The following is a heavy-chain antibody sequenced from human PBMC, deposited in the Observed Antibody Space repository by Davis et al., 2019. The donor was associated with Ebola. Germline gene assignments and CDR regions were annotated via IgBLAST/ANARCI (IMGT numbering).Heavy chain of an antibody. Sequence: ASVKVSCKASGYTFTSYGISWVRQAPGQGLEWMGWISAYNSNTNYAQKVQGRITMTTDTSTSTAYMELRSLRSDDTARYYCARDVRGITGPSEYWGQGTLVTVSS. D-gene: IGHD1-1*01. J-gene: IGHJ4*02. CDR3: ARDVRGITGPSEY. CDR2: ISAYNSNT. V-gene: IGHV1-18*01. CDR1: GYTFTSYG.